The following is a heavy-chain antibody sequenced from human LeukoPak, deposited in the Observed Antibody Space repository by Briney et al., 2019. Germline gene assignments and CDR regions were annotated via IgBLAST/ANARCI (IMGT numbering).Heavy chain of an antibody. CDR1: GFTFSVSW. CDR3: AREGSSGWYLRWFDP. J-gene: IGHJ5*02. D-gene: IGHD6-19*01. CDR2: IKYDGNEK. Sequence: PGGSLRLSCAASGFTFSVSWMSWVRQAPGKGLEWVANIKYDGNEKYYVDSVKGRFTISRDNAKNSLYLQMNSLRAEDTAVYYCAREGSSGWYLRWFDPWGQGTLVTVSS. V-gene: IGHV3-7*01.